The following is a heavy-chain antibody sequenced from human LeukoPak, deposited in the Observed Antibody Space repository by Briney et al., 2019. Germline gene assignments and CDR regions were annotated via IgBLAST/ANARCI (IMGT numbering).Heavy chain of an antibody. CDR3: AKHSDDTSSYYFY. V-gene: IGHV4-59*08. J-gene: IGHJ4*02. CDR2: IYSGGTT. Sequence: SETLSLTCTVSGGSISSYYWSWIRQPPGKGLEWIGYIYSGGTTNYNPSLKSRVAISVDTSKNQFSLKLSSGTAADTAVYYCAKHSDDTSSYYFYWGQGTLVTVSS. D-gene: IGHD3-22*01. CDR1: GGSISSYY.